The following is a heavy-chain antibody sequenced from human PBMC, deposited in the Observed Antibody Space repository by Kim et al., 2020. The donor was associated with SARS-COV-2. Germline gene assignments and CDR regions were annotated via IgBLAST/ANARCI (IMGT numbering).Heavy chain of an antibody. J-gene: IGHJ4*02. CDR1: GFTFGDYA. D-gene: IGHD3-10*01. CDR2: ISWNSGTI. Sequence: GGSLRLSCAASGFTFGDYAIHWVRQVPGKGLEWVAGISWNSGTIGYADSVKGRFTISRDNAKNSLYLQMDSLRAEDTALYYCTRSGNYYAHYDYWGQGTLVTVSS. V-gene: IGHV3-9*01. CDR3: TRSGNYYAHYDY.